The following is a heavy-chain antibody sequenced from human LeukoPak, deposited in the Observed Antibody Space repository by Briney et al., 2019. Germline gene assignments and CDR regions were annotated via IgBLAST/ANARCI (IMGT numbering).Heavy chain of an antibody. CDR3: ASGKETSMAQGY. V-gene: IGHV3-53*01. CDR2: IYSGGSI. Sequence: GGSLRLSCAVSGFTVSSNYMTWVRQAPGKGLEWVSVIYSGGSIYYADSVKGRFTISRDISKNTVDLQLNSLRAEDTAVYHCASGKETSMAQGYWGQGTLVTVSS. CDR1: GFTVSSNY. J-gene: IGHJ4*02. D-gene: IGHD5-18*01.